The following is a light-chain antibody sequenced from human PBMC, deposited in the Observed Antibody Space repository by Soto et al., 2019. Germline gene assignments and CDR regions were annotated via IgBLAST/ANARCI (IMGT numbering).Light chain of an antibody. CDR1: QSVSSTY. CDR2: GTS. CDR3: QQYGSAPPT. V-gene: IGKV3-20*01. J-gene: IGKJ1*01. Sequence: EIVLTQSPGTLSLSPGQRATLSCRASQSVSSTYLAWYQQKPGQAPRLLISGTSSRATGIPDRFSGGGSGTDFTLTISRLEPEDFAVYYCQQYGSAPPTFGQGTKVEIK.